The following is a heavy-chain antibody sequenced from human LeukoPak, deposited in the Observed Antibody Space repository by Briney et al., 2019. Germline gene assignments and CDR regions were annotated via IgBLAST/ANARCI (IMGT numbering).Heavy chain of an antibody. J-gene: IGHJ6*02. CDR1: GGSFSGYY. V-gene: IGHV3-7*01. Sequence: ETLSLTCAVYGGSFSGYYWSWVRQAPGKGLEWVANIKQDGSEKYYVDSVKGRFTISRDNAKNSLYLQMNSLRAEDTAVYYCARVVATIVTYYYYGMDVWGQGTTVTVSS. CDR2: IKQDGSEK. D-gene: IGHD5-12*01. CDR3: ARVVATIVTYYYYGMDV.